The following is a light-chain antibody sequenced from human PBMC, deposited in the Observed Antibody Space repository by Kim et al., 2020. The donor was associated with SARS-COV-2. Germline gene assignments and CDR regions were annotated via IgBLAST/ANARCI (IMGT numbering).Light chain of an antibody. J-gene: IGLJ2*01. Sequence: ASGEVTGAGGGGDRGDAIRGRRQEGEEGARYGMKVRSGGSHSKGEGIPDRFSGPSSGAERDLTISSLQSEDEADYYCQTWGTGIMVFGRGTRLTVL. CDR3: QTWGTGIMV. V-gene: IGLV4-69*02. CDR1: GGDRGDA. CDR2: VRSGGSH.